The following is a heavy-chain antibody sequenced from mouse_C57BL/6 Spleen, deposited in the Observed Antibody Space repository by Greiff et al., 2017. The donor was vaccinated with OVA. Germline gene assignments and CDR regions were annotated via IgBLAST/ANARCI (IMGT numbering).Heavy chain of an antibody. D-gene: IGHD1-1*01. CDR1: GYAFSSSW. CDR2: IYPGDGDT. Sequence: QVQLKESGPELVKPGASVKISCKASGYAFSSSWMNWVKQRPGKGLEWIGRIYPGDGDTNYNGKFKGKATMTAEKSSSTAYMQLISLTSEDSAVYFWAPLITTVVATGNFDYWGQGTTLTVSS. CDR3: APLITTVVATGNFDY. J-gene: IGHJ2*01. V-gene: IGHV1-82*01.